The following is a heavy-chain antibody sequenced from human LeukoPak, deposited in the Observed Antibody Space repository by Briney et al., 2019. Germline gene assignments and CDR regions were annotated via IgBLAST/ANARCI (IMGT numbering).Heavy chain of an antibody. D-gene: IGHD3-16*01. J-gene: IGHJ3*02. CDR1: GYSLSSGYY. CDR2: IYHNGST. CDR3: ARSVGGEDAFDI. Sequence: SETLSPTCAVSGYSLSSGYYWGWIRQPPGKGLEWIGSIYHNGSTYYNPTLSSRATISLDTSKNQFAMTLSALTDADTAVHYCARSVGGEDAFDIWGQGTMVTVSS. V-gene: IGHV4-38-2*01.